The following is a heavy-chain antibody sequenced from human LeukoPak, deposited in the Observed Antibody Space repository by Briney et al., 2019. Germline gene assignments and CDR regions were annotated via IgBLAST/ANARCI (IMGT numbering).Heavy chain of an antibody. J-gene: IGHJ6*02. CDR1: GFTFSSYA. CDR3: ARFWRGMDV. Sequence: LRLSCAASGFTFSSYAMHWVRQAPGKGLEWVAVISYDGSNKYYADSVKGRFTISGDNSKNTLYLQMNSLRAEDTAVYYCARFWRGMDVWGQGTTVTVSS. V-gene: IGHV3-30-3*01. D-gene: IGHD1-1*01. CDR2: ISYDGSNK.